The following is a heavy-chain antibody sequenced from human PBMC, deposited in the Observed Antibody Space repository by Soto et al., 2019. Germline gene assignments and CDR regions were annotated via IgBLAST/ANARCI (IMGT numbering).Heavy chain of an antibody. CDR2: ISWNSGSI. CDR1: GFTFDDYA. D-gene: IGHD3-3*01. CDR3: AKEKARRITSAENAFDI. V-gene: IGHV3-9*01. Sequence: GGSLRLSCAASGFTFDDYAMHWVRQAPGKGLEWVSGISWNSGSIGYADSVKGRFTISRDNAKNSLYLQMNSLRAEDTALYYCAKEKARRITSAENAFDIWGQGTMVTVSS. J-gene: IGHJ3*02.